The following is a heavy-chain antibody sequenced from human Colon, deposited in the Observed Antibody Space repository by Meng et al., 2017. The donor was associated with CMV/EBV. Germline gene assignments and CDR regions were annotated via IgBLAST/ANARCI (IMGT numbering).Heavy chain of an antibody. V-gene: IGHV3-48*03. CDR1: GFNFDTFE. CDR3: VGGDSYKYFYGMDV. CDR2: ISFFGTGGNTI. Sequence: GGSLRLSCAASGFNFDTFEMNWVRQAPGKGLEWVSFISFFGTGGNTISYADSVKGRFTISRDNAKSSLYLQMSSLRAEDTALYYCVGGDSYKYFYGMDVWGQGTTVTVSS. D-gene: IGHD2-21*01. J-gene: IGHJ6*02.